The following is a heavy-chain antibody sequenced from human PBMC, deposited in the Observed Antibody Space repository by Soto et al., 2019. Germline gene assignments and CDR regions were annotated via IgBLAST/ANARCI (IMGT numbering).Heavy chain of an antibody. V-gene: IGHV3-74*01. CDR2: INTDGNTI. D-gene: IGHD2-21*02. J-gene: IGHJ6*02. CDR3: TRGDCGGNCPGGMDV. Sequence: PGGSLRLSCEASGFSISNYWMHWVRQAPGKGLVWVSRINTDGNTINYADSVKGRLTISRDIAKNTLYLQMNSLRAEDTAVYYCTRGDCGGNCPGGMDVWGQGTTVSVSS. CDR1: GFSISNYW.